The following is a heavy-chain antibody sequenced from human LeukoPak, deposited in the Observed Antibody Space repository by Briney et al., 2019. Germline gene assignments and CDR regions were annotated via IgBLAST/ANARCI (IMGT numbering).Heavy chain of an antibody. CDR2: INHSGST. V-gene: IGHV4-34*01. CDR1: GGSFSGYY. CDR3: ARFHPAALNYIDQ. Sequence: SETLSLTCAVYGGSFSGYYWSWIRQPPGKGLEWIGEINHSGSTNYSPSLKSRVTISLYTAENQFSLRLDSVTDADTAVYYCARFHPAALNYIDQWGQGTLVTVSS. J-gene: IGHJ4*02. D-gene: IGHD2-2*01.